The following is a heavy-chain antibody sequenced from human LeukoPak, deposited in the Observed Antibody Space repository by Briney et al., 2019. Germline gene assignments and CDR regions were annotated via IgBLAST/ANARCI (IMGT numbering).Heavy chain of an antibody. CDR2: TYYRSKWYN. V-gene: IGHV6-1*01. Sequence: SQTLSLTCAISGDSFSSNSAAWDWIRQSPSRGLEWLGRTYYRSKWYNDYAVSVKSRITINPDTSKNQFSLQLNSVTPEDTAVYYCARDKEGYCSSTSCYAFDYWGQGTLVTVSS. CDR1: GDSFSSNSAA. D-gene: IGHD2-2*01. CDR3: ARDKEGYCSSTSCYAFDY. J-gene: IGHJ4*02.